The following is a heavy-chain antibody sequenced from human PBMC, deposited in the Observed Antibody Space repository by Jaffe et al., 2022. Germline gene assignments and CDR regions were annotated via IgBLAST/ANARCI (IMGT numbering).Heavy chain of an antibody. CDR3: ARANPLELRERDYYYYMDV. CDR1: GFTFSSYS. J-gene: IGHJ6*03. D-gene: IGHD1-7*01. Sequence: EVQLVESGGGLVKPGGSLRLSCAASGFTFSSYSMNWVRQAPGKGLEWVSSISSSSSYIYYADSVKGRFTISRDNAKNSLYLQMNSLRAEDTAVYYCARANPLELRERDYYYYMDVWGKGTTVTVSS. V-gene: IGHV3-21*01. CDR2: ISSSSSYI.